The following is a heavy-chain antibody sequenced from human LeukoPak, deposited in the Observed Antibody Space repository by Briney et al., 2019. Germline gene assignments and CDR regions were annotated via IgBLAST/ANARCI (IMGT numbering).Heavy chain of an antibody. CDR3: ARGEGDYGDYGGDYYFYMDV. Sequence: GGSLKLSCAASGFVFNNYGKNWVRQAPGKGLEWVSYIDSTGSTMFYADSVKGRFTVSRDNGKSSLYLQSNSLRAEDTAVYYCARGEGDYGDYGGDYYFYMDVWGKGTTVTVSS. CDR1: GFVFNNYG. CDR2: IDSTGSTM. J-gene: IGHJ6*03. V-gene: IGHV3-48*01. D-gene: IGHD4-17*01.